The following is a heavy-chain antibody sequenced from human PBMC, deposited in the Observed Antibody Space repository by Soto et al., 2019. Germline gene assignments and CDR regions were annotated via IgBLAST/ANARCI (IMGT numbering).Heavy chain of an antibody. J-gene: IGHJ6*03. V-gene: IGHV3-23*01. CDR2: ISGSGGST. CDR3: ARSWRIPIEYYYYMDV. CDR1: GFTFSSYA. D-gene: IGHD2-15*01. Sequence: EVQLLESGGGLVQPGGSLRLSCAASGFTFSSYAMSWVRQAPGKGLEWVSAISGSGGSTYYADSVKGRFTISRDNSKNTLYLQMNSLRAEDTAVYYCARSWRIPIEYYYYMDVWGKGTTVTVSS.